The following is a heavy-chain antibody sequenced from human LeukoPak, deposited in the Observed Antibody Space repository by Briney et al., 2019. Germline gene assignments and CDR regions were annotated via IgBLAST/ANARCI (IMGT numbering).Heavy chain of an antibody. V-gene: IGHV1-2*02. CDR2: INPNSGGT. CDR1: GYTFTGYY. D-gene: IGHD2-2*01. Sequence: GASVKVSCEASGYTFTGYYMHWVRQAPGQGLEWMGWINPNSGGTNYAQKFQGRVTMTRDTSISTAYMELSRLRSDDTAVYYCARALYWYQLQWGVDCWGQGTLVTVSS. J-gene: IGHJ4*02. CDR3: ARALYWYQLQWGVDC.